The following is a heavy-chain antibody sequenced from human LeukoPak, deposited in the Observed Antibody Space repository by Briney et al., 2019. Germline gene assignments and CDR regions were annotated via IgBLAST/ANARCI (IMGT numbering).Heavy chain of an antibody. D-gene: IGHD2-15*01. J-gene: IGHJ1*01. CDR1: GYTFTSYA. CDR3: ARDWWGGAAPPEYFQH. CDR2: INTNTGNP. V-gene: IGHV7-4-1*02. Sequence: ASVKVSCKASGYTFTSYAMNWVRQAPGQGLEWMGWINTNTGNPTYAQGFTGRFVFSLDTSVSTAYLQISSLKAEDTAVYYCARDWWGGAAPPEYFQHWGQGTLVTVSS.